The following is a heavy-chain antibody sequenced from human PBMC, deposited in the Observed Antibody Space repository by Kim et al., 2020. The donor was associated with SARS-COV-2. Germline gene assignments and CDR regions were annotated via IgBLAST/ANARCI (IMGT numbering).Heavy chain of an antibody. V-gene: IGHV1-69*13. J-gene: IGHJ6*02. Sequence: SVKVSCKASGGTFSSYAISWVRQAPGQGLEWMGGIIPIFGTANYAQKFQGRVTITADESTSTAYMELSSLRSEDTAVYYCAGRSYDSSGYYPRQPNYYYYYGMDVWGQGTTVTVSS. CDR3: AGRSYDSSGYYPRQPNYYYYYGMDV. CDR2: IIPIFGTA. D-gene: IGHD3-22*01. CDR1: GGTFSSYA.